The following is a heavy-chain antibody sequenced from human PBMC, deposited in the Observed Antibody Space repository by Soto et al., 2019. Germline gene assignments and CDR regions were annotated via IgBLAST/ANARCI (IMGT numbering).Heavy chain of an antibody. D-gene: IGHD3-16*01. CDR3: VMVDNYVTPTPQDV. CDR1: GYIFVNYG. CDR2: ISPYTGNT. V-gene: IGHV1-18*01. J-gene: IGHJ6*02. Sequence: QVKLVQSGDEVKKPGASVKVSCKASGYIFVNYGIAWVRQAPRQGLEWMGWISPYTGNTHSASTVQGRLTMTTDTSTSTAYMDLGSLTSDDTAVYYCVMVDNYVTPTPQDVWGQGNTVTVSS.